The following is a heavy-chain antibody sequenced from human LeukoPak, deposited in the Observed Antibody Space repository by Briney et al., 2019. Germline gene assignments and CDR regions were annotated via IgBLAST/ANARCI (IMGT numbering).Heavy chain of an antibody. CDR2: IYYSGGT. J-gene: IGHJ1*01. Sequence: SETLSLTCTVSGGSISSSSYYWGWIRQPPGKGLEWIGSIYYSGGTYYNPSLKSRVTISVDTSKNQFSLKLSSVTAADTAVYYCARTPYCSSTSCFAEYFQHWGQGTLVTVSS. D-gene: IGHD2-2*01. V-gene: IGHV4-39*01. CDR3: ARTPYCSSTSCFAEYFQH. CDR1: GGSISSSSYY.